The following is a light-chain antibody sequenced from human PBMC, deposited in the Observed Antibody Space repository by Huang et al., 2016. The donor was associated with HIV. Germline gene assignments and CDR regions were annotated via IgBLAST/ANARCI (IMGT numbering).Light chain of an antibody. Sequence: VLTQSPVTLSVSPGDNATLSCRAFQSVNNNFAWYQQRPGQAPSLLIYGASTRGIGVPDRFTGSASGTQFTLTITSLQSEDFTVYYCQQYNIWPYTFGQGTKLEIK. CDR1: QSVNNN. CDR2: GAS. J-gene: IGKJ2*01. V-gene: IGKV3-15*01. CDR3: QQYNIWPYT.